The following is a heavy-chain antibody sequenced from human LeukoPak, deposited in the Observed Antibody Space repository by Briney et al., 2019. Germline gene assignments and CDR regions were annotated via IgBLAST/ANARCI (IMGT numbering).Heavy chain of an antibody. CDR3: ARARNRNWNDNGYYFDY. V-gene: IGHV1-18*01. CDR1: GYTFTSYG. CDR2: ISAYNGNT. J-gene: IGHJ4*02. D-gene: IGHD1-20*01. Sequence: ASVKVSCKASGYTFTSYGISLVRQAPGQGLEWMGWISAYNGNTNYAQKLQGRVTMTTDTSTSTAYMELRSLRSDDTAVYYCARARNRNWNDNGYYFDYWGQGTLVTVSS.